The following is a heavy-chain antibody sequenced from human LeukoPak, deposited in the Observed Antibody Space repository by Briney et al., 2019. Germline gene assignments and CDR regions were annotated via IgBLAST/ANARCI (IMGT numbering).Heavy chain of an antibody. J-gene: IGHJ6*02. CDR3: ARGYCSSTSCYSFYYYYYGMDV. CDR1: GGTFSSYA. D-gene: IGHD2-2*01. CDR2: IIPIFGTA. Sequence: GASVKVPCKASGGTFSSYAISWVRQAPGQGLEWMGGIIPIFGTANYAQKFQGRVTITADESTSTAYMKLSSLRSEDTAVYYCARGYCSSTSCYSFYYYYYGMDVWGQGTTVTVSS. V-gene: IGHV1-69*13.